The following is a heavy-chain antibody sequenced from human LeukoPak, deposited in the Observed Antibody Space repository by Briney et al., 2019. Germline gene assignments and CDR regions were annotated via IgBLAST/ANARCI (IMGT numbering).Heavy chain of an antibody. CDR3: ARDHAYRADY. D-gene: IGHD2-2*01. CDR1: GFTFSNDW. Sequence: GGSLRLSCAASGFTFSNDWMCWVRQAPGKGLEWVANINQDESKKYYADSVRGRFTISRDNAKNSLYLQMSSLTAEDTAIYYCARDHAYRADYWGQGTLVTVSS. V-gene: IGHV3-7*01. J-gene: IGHJ4*02. CDR2: INQDESKK.